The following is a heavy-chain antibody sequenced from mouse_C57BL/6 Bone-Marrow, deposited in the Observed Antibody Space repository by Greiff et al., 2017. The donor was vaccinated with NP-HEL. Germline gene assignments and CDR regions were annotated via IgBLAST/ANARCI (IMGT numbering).Heavy chain of an antibody. CDR1: GFTFSSYA. V-gene: IGHV5-4*03. CDR2: ISDGGSYT. D-gene: IGHD4-1*01. CDR3: ARYWDVDY. J-gene: IGHJ2*01. Sequence: EVKVVESGGGLVKPGGSLKLSCAASGFTFSSYAMSWVRQTPEKRLEWVATISDGGSYTYYPDNVKGRFTISRDNAKNNLYLQMSHLKSEDTAMYYCARYWDVDYWGQGTTLTVSS.